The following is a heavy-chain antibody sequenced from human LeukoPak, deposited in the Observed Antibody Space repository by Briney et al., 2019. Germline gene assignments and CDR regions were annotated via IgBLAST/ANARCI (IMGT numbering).Heavy chain of an antibody. CDR2: IYYSGGT. J-gene: IGHJ4*02. Sequence: SETLSLTCTVSGGSVSSGSYYWSWIRQPPGKGLEWIGYIYYSGGTTYNPSLKSRVTISVDTSKKQFSLKLSSVTAADTAVYSCARVGLVGATHKENVDYWGQGTLVTVSS. CDR1: GGSVSSGSYY. V-gene: IGHV4-61*01. D-gene: IGHD1-26*01. CDR3: ARVGLVGATHKENVDY.